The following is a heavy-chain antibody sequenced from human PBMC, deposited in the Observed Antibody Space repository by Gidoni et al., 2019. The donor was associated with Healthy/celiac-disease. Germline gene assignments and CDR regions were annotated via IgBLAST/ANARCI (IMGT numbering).Heavy chain of an antibody. J-gene: IGHJ6*03. D-gene: IGHD2-2*01. Sequence: QVQLVQSGAEVKKPGASVKVSCKASGYTFTSYDNNWVRQATGQGLEWMGWMTPNSGNTGYAQKFQGRVTMTRNTSISTAYMELSSLRSEDTAVYYCARGGSAAIYYYYYYYMDVWGKGTTVTVSS. CDR1: GYTFTSYD. V-gene: IGHV1-8*01. CDR2: MTPNSGNT. CDR3: ARGGSAAIYYYYYYYMDV.